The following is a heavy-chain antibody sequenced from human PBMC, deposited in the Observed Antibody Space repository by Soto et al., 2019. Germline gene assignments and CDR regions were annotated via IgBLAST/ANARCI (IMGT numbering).Heavy chain of an antibody. V-gene: IGHV3-53*01. Sequence: EVQGVESGGGLIQPGGSRRLSCEVSGFSVTATYMSWVRQAPGKGLEWFSVIYSGGSTYYIDSVKGRFSISRDISKNTLYLQLNSLSAGDTAVYYCHGYGYWGQGTLVTVSS. J-gene: IGHJ4*02. D-gene: IGHD5-12*01. CDR2: IYSGGST. CDR1: GFSVTATY. CDR3: HGYGY.